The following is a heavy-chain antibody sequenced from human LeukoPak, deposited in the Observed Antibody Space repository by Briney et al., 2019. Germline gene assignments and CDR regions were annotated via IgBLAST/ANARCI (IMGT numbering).Heavy chain of an antibody. V-gene: IGHV1-69*05. CDR2: IIPIFGTA. Sequence: GASVKVSCKASGGTFSSYAISWVRQAPGQGLEWMGGIIPIFGTADYAQKFQGRVITTDESTSTAYMELSSLRSEDTAVYYCARGYDFWSGYWASWGQGTLVTVSS. CDR1: GGTFSSYA. D-gene: IGHD3-3*01. J-gene: IGHJ5*02. CDR3: ARGYDFWSGYWAS.